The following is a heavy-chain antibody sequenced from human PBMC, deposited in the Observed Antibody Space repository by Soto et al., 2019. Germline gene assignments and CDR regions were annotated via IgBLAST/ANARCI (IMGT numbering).Heavy chain of an antibody. Sequence: QVQLQESGPGLVKSSDTLSLTCTVSGGSISSYYWSWIRQPPGKGLEWIGYIYYSGSTNYNPSLKSRVTISVDTSKNQFSLKLSSVTAADTAVYYCARDHYFDYWGQGTLVTVSS. V-gene: IGHV4-59*01. CDR2: IYYSGST. CDR1: GGSISSYY. CDR3: ARDHYFDY. J-gene: IGHJ4*02.